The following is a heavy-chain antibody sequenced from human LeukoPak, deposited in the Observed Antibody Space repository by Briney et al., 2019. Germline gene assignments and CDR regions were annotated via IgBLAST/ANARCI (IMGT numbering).Heavy chain of an antibody. V-gene: IGHV4-39*01. J-gene: IGHJ5*02. CDR1: GGSISSSSYY. D-gene: IGHD6-13*01. CDR2: IYYSGST. Sequence: SETLSLTCTVSGGSISSSSYYWGWIRQPPGKGLEWIGSIYYSGSTYYNPSLKSRVTISVDTSKNQFSLKLSSVTAADTAVYYCARQWAAGWFDPWGQGTLVTVSS. CDR3: ARQWAAGWFDP.